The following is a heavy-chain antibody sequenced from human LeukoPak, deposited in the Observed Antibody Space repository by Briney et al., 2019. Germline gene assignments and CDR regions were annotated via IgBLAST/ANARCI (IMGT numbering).Heavy chain of an antibody. CDR1: GYTFTSCA. CDR3: ARDLGGYSDAFDI. V-gene: IGHV1-3*01. D-gene: IGHD5-12*01. Sequence: ASVKVSCKASGYTFTSCAMHWVRQAPGQRLEWMGWINAGNGNTKYSQKFQGRVTITRDTSASTAYMELSSLRSEDTAVYYCARDLGGYSDAFDIWGQGTMVTDSS. CDR2: INAGNGNT. J-gene: IGHJ3*02.